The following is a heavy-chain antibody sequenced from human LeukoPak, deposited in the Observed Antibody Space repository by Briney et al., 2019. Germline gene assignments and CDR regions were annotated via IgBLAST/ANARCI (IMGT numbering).Heavy chain of an antibody. V-gene: IGHV1-69*13. CDR2: IIPIFGTA. CDR1: GGTFSSYA. CDR3: ARDAVEMATISSYYDYGMDV. J-gene: IGHJ6*02. Sequence: SVKVSCKASGGTFSSYAISWVRQAPGQGLEWMGGIIPIFGTANYAQKFQGRVTITADESTSTAYMELSSLRSEDTAVYYCARDAVEMATISSYYDYGMDVWGQGTTVTVSS. D-gene: IGHD5-24*01.